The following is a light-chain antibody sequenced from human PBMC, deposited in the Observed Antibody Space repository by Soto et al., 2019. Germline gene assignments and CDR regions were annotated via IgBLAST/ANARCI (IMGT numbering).Light chain of an antibody. V-gene: IGKV2-28*01. J-gene: IGKJ1*01. Sequence: DIVMTQSPLSLPVTPGEPASISCGSSQSLQHSNGYNYLDWYVQKPGQSPQILIYLASNRASGVPERFSGSGSGTDFTLKISRVEAEDVGVYYCMQALQTPAFGQGTKVEIK. CDR1: QSLQHSNGYNY. CDR2: LAS. CDR3: MQALQTPA.